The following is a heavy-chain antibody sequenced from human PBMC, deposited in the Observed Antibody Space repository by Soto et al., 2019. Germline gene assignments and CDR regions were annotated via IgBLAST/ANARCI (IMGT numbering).Heavy chain of an antibody. CDR2: IYNSGST. CDR3: ASSRVVTTYFDY. V-gene: IGHV4-30-2*06. Sequence: QLQLQESGSRLVKPSQTLSLTCAVSGGSISRAXXXWSWIRQSPGKGLEWIGYIYNSGSTFYNPSLKSRLTISVDRSKNQLSLQLNSVTAADTAVYYCASSRVVTTYFDYWGQGTLVTVSS. D-gene: IGHD2-21*02. CDR1: GGSISRAXXX. J-gene: IGHJ4*02.